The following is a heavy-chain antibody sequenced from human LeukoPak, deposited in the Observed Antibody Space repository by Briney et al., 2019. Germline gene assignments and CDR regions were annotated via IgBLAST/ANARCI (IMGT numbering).Heavy chain of an antibody. CDR2: IKPDESEK. CDR1: GFTFSSYW. CDR3: AGDRLHYDSLTGYPAD. J-gene: IGHJ4*02. V-gene: IGHV3-7*01. D-gene: IGHD3-9*01. Sequence: PGGSLRLSCAASGFTFSSYWMNWVRQAPGKGLEWVANIKPDESEKYYVDSVKGRFTISRDNAKNSLYLQMNSLRAEDTAVYYCAGDRLHYDSLTGYPADWGQGTLVTVSS.